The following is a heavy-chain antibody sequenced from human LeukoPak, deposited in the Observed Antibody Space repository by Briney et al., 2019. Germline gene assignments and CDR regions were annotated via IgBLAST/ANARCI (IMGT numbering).Heavy chain of an antibody. V-gene: IGHV4-59*01. J-gene: IGHJ5*02. CDR1: GASTSSYY. Sequence: PSETLSLTCTVSGASTSSYYWSWIRQPPGKGLEWIGYVYYSGTTSYNPSLKSRVTISVDTSKNQFSLKLSSVTAADTAVYFCARDVGYCSTTSCYVWFDPWGQGTLVTVSS. CDR2: VYYSGTT. D-gene: IGHD2-2*01. CDR3: ARDVGYCSTTSCYVWFDP.